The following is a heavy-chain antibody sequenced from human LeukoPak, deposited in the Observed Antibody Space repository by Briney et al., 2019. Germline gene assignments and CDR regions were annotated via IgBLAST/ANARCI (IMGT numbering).Heavy chain of an antibody. CDR2: IYYSGST. J-gene: IGHJ4*02. CDR3: ARDRACSNGVCSYFDN. CDR1: GGSITSNSYY. D-gene: IGHD2-8*01. V-gene: IGHV4-39*01. Sequence: PSETLSLTCTVPGGSITSNSYYWGWVRQPPGKGLEWIGSIYYSGSTFYNPSLKSRVTVSADTSKNQFSLKLSSVTAADTAVYFCARDRACSNGVCSYFDNWGQGTLITISS.